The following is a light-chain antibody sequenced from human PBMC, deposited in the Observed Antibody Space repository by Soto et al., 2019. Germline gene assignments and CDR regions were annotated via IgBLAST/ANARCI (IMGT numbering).Light chain of an antibody. CDR3: MQALQSPYT. J-gene: IGKJ2*01. V-gene: IGKV2-28*01. CDR2: LGS. CDR1: QRLLHSNGNNF. Sequence: EIVMTQSPPSLTVTPGEPASISCRSSQRLLHSNGNNFLDWYLQKPGQSPQLLIYLGSNRASGVPDRVSGSAAGTDFTLTISRVEAEDVGVYYCMQALQSPYTFGQGTKLEIK.